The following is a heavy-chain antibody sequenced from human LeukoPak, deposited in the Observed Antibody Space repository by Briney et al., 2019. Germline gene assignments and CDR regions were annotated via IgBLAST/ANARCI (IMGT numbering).Heavy chain of an antibody. V-gene: IGHV4-4*07. Sequence: KPSETLSLTCTVSGGSISSYYWSWLRQPAGKGLEWIGRIYTSGSTNYNPSLKSRVTMSVDTSKNQFSLKLSSVTAADTAVYYCTRDERDYGDYEYWGQGTLVTVSS. CDR1: GGSISSYY. CDR3: TRDERDYGDYEY. CDR2: IYTSGST. J-gene: IGHJ4*02. D-gene: IGHD4-17*01.